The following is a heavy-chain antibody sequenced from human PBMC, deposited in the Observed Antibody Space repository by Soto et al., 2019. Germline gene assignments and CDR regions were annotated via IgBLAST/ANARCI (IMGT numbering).Heavy chain of an antibody. J-gene: IGHJ4*02. D-gene: IGHD1-26*01. CDR3: AKGFGNYWAFDY. CDR1: GGTFSSYA. Sequence: SVKVSCKASGGTFSSYAITWVRQAPGQGLEWMGGIIPIFGTANYAQKFQARVTITADESTSTAYMELSSLRSEDTAVYYCAKGFGNYWAFDYWGQGTLVTVSS. V-gene: IGHV1-69*13. CDR2: IIPIFGTA.